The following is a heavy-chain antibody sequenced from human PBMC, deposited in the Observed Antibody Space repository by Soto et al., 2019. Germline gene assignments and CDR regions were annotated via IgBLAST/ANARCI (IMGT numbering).Heavy chain of an antibody. CDR3: TTTDDSSGYYCPVIYYYYGMDV. Sequence: GSLRLSCAASGFTFSNAWMNWVRQAPGKGLEWVGRIKSKTDGGTTDYAAPVKGRFTISRDDSKNTLYLQMNSLKTEDTAVYYCTTTDDSSGYYCPVIYYYYGMDVWGQGTTVTVSS. CDR1: GFTFSNAW. CDR2: IKSKTDGGTT. D-gene: IGHD3-22*01. J-gene: IGHJ6*02. V-gene: IGHV3-15*07.